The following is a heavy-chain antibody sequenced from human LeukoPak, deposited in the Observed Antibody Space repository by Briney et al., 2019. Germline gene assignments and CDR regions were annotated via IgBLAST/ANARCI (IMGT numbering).Heavy chain of an antibody. CDR1: GGSISSYY. J-gene: IGHJ5*02. CDR3: ARSPSPGYSYGFGWFDP. CDR2: IYYSGST. D-gene: IGHD5-18*01. Sequence: SETLSLTCTVSGGSISSYYWSWLRQPPGKGLEWIGYIYYSGSTNYNPSLKSRVTISVDTSKNQFSLKLSSVTAADTAVYYCARSPSPGYSYGFGWFDPWGQGTLVTVSS. V-gene: IGHV4-59*01.